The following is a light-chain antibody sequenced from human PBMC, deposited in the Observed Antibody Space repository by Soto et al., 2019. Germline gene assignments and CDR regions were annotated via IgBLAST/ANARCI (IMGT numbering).Light chain of an antibody. Sequence: DLQMTQSPSSLSASVGDRVTITCRASQSISRNLNWYQHKPGKAPKLLIYAAFSLQNWVPSRFSGRGSGTQFTLSISSLQPEDVGTYYCQQSYTTASITFGQGTRLEIK. CDR2: AAF. J-gene: IGKJ5*01. CDR1: QSISRN. CDR3: QQSYTTASIT. V-gene: IGKV1-39*01.